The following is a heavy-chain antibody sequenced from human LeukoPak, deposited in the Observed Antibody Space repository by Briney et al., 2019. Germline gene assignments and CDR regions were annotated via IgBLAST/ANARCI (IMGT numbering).Heavy chain of an antibody. Sequence: SQTLSLTCTVSGGSISSGGYYWSWIRQHPGKGLEWIGYIYYSGSTYYNPSLKSRVTISVDTSKNQFSLKLSSVTAADTAVYYCASTPPEPDYYDSSGLPLAFDIWGQGTMVTVSS. CDR3: ASTPPEPDYYDSSGLPLAFDI. CDR2: IYYSGST. J-gene: IGHJ3*02. D-gene: IGHD3-22*01. V-gene: IGHV4-31*03. CDR1: GGSISSGGYY.